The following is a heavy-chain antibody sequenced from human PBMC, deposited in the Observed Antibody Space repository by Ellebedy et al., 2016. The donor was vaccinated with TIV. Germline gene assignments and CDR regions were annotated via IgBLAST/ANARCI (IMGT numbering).Heavy chain of an antibody. V-gene: IGHV3-21*01. CDR2: ISGSRSYI. D-gene: IGHD1-20*01. CDR1: IFGFSSYS. J-gene: IGHJ4*02. CDR3: ARDNWNGLASDY. Sequence: PGGSLRLSCSTSIFGFSSYSMNWVRQTPGKGLEWVSSISGSRSYIYYADSVKGRFTITRDNAKNSLYLEMTSLRAEDTAVYYCARDNWNGLASDYWGQGTLVTVSS.